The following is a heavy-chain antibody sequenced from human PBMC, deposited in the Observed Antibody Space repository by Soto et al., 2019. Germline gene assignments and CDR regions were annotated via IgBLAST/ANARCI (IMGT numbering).Heavy chain of an antibody. Sequence: QVQLVQSGAEVKKPGSSVKVSCKASGGTFSSYAISWVRQAPGQGLEWMGGIIPIFGTANYAQKFQGRVTITADESTRTAYMELSSLRSDDTAVFYCAGEPFRFVPAARRGGAFDIWGQGTMVTVSS. D-gene: IGHD2-2*01. CDR3: AGEPFRFVPAARRGGAFDI. V-gene: IGHV1-69*01. J-gene: IGHJ3*02. CDR1: GGTFSSYA. CDR2: IIPIFGTA.